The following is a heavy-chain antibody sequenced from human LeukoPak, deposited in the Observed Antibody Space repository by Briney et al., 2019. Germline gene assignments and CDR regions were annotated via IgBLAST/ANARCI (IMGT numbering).Heavy chain of an antibody. CDR3: ARVKKYCSSTSCYQFDGVYYYYMDV. Sequence: SETLSLTCAVHGGSFSGYYWSWIRQPPGKGLEWIGEINHSGSTNYNPSLKSRVTISVDTSKNQFSLKLSSVTAADTAVYYCARVKKYCSSTSCYQFDGVYYYYMDVWGKGTTVTVSS. CDR1: GGSFSGYY. CDR2: INHSGST. J-gene: IGHJ6*03. D-gene: IGHD2-2*01. V-gene: IGHV4-34*01.